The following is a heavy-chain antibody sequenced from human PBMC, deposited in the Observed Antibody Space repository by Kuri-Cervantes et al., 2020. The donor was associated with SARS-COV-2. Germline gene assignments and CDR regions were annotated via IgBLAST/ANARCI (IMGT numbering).Heavy chain of an antibody. CDR3: ARGQGVAVPVALLVFLGYYMDV. Sequence: SQTLSLTCAVYGGSFSGYKWNWIRQSPGKGLEWSGEINHSGSTNYNPSLKSRVTISVDTSKNQFSLKLSSVTAADTAVYFCARGQGVAVPVALLVFLGYYMDVWGKGTTVTVSS. CDR2: INHSGST. V-gene: IGHV4-34*01. D-gene: IGHD2-15*01. CDR1: GGSFSGYK. J-gene: IGHJ6*03.